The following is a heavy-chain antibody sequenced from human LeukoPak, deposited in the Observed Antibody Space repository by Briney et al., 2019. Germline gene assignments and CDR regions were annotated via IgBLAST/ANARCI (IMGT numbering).Heavy chain of an antibody. D-gene: IGHD2-2*03. V-gene: IGHV1-69*01. CDR3: ARAESSGYCGTTSCYAPDH. CDR1: GGTFSSYT. J-gene: IGHJ5*02. CDR2: IIPIFGTA. Sequence: GSSVTVSCKASGGTFSSYTISWVRQAPGQGLEWMGGIIPIFGTANYAQKFQGRVTITADESTSTAYMELSSLRSEDTAVYYCARAESSGYCGTTSCYAPDHWGQGTLVTVSS.